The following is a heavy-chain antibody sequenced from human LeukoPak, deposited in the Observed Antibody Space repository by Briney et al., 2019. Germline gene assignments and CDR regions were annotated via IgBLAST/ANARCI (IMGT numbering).Heavy chain of an antibody. D-gene: IGHD3-22*01. CDR1: GYTFTGYY. J-gene: IGHJ3*02. Sequence: GASVKVSCKASGYTFTGYYIHWVRQAPGQGLEWMGWINPDSGGTNYAQKFQGRVTMTRDTSISTAYTELSRLRSDDTAVYYCASSRAYDSSGYYRNAFDIWGQGTMVTVSS. V-gene: IGHV1-2*02. CDR2: INPDSGGT. CDR3: ASSRAYDSSGYYRNAFDI.